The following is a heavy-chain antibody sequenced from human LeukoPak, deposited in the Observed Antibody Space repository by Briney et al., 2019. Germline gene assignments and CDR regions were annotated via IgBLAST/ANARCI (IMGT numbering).Heavy chain of an antibody. CDR3: ARPPSDNLLTGSLYYFDN. D-gene: IGHD3-9*01. V-gene: IGHV3-23*01. J-gene: IGHJ4*02. CDR1: GFSSSSCA. Sequence: PGGSLRLSCAASGFSSSSCAMSWVRQAPGKGLEWVLGISGSGDSTDYADSVKGRFTISRDNSKNTLYLQINSLRAEDTAVYYCARPPSDNLLTGSLYYFDNWGQGTLVTVSS. CDR2: ISGSGDST.